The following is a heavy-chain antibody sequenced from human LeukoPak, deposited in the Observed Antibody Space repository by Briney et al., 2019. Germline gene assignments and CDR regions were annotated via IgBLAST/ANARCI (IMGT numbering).Heavy chain of an antibody. CDR2: IIPISGTA. D-gene: IGHD3-10*01. Sequence: SVKVSCKASGGTFSSYAISWVRQAPGQGLEWMGGIIPISGTANYAQKFQGRVTITTDESTSTAYMELSSLRSEDTAVYYCARGVGFGESSDYYYYMDVWGKGTTVTVSS. CDR3: ARGVGFGESSDYYYYMDV. J-gene: IGHJ6*03. V-gene: IGHV1-69*05. CDR1: GGTFSSYA.